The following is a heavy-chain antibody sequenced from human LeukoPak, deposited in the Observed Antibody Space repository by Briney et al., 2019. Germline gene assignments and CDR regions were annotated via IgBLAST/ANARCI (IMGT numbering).Heavy chain of an antibody. CDR3: AKPGVLRY. J-gene: IGHJ4*02. V-gene: IGHV3-30*18. CDR1: VFTFSRYG. CDR2: ISYDGSNK. Sequence: PGGSLRLSCAASVFTFSRYGMHWVRQAPGKGREWVAVISYDGSNKYYADSVKGRFTISRDNSKNTLYLQMNSLRAEDTAVYYCAKPGVLRYGGQGTLVSVST. D-gene: IGHD3-3*01.